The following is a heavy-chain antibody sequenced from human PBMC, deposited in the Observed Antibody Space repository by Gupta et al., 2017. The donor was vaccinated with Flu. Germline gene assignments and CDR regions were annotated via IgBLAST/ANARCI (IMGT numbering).Heavy chain of an antibody. CDR3: VKDRGYTWDAIDF. V-gene: IGHV3-9*01. Sequence: FDDYAMHWVRQAPGKGLEWVSGITWNSDTIGYADSVKGRFTLSRDTAKNSLYLQMNSLRPEDTALYYCVKDRGYTWDAIDFWGQGTMVTVSS. CDR2: ITWNSDTI. CDR1: FDDYA. J-gene: IGHJ3*01. D-gene: IGHD2-15*01.